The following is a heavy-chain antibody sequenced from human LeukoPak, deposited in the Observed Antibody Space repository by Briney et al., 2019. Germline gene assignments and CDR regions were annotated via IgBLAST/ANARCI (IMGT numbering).Heavy chain of an antibody. CDR2: IYTSGST. CDR1: GGSISSGSYY. J-gene: IGHJ4*02. Sequence: PSETLSLTCTVSGGSISSGSYYRSWIRQPAGKGLEWIGRIYTSGSTNYNPSLKSRVTISVDTSKNQFSLKLSSVTAADTAVYYCARSSGGDTTFDYWGQGTLVTVSS. D-gene: IGHD4-17*01. V-gene: IGHV4-61*02. CDR3: ARSSGGDTTFDY.